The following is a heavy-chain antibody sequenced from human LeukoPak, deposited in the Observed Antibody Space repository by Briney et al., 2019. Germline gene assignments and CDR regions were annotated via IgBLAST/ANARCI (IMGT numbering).Heavy chain of an antibody. CDR1: GYTLTELS. J-gene: IGHJ4*02. Sequence: ASVKVSCKVSGYTLTELSMHWMRQAPGKGLEWMGGFDPEDGETIYAQKFQGRVTMTEDTSTDTAYMELSSLRSEDTAVYYCARESDGPHNPGEGFDYWGQGTLVTVSS. V-gene: IGHV1-24*01. CDR3: ARESDGPHNPGEGFDY. CDR2: FDPEDGET. D-gene: IGHD4-17*01.